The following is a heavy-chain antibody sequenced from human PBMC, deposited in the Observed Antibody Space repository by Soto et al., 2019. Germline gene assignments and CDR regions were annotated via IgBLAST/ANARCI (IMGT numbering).Heavy chain of an antibody. V-gene: IGHV1-69*01. CDR1: GGTFSSYA. D-gene: IGHD5-12*01. Sequence: QVQLVQSGAEVKKPGSSVKVSCKASGGTFSSYAISWVRQAPGQGLEWMGGIIPIFGTANYAQKFQGRVTITADESTSTAYMELSSLRSEDTAVYYCARPRRDGYNYYYYYGMDVWDQGTTVTVSS. J-gene: IGHJ6*02. CDR3: ARPRRDGYNYYYYYGMDV. CDR2: IIPIFGTA.